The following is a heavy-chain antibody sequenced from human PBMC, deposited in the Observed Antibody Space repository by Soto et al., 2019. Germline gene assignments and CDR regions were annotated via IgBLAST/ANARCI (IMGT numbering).Heavy chain of an antibody. CDR1: GFTFSSYW. J-gene: IGHJ6*02. CDR3: ARHIVATPHYYYYGMDV. D-gene: IGHD5-12*01. Sequence: EVQLVETGGDLVQPGGSLRLSCAASGFTFSSYWMHWVRQAPGKGLVWVSRINSDGSSTSYADSVKGRFTISRDNAKNTLYLQMNSLRAEDTAVYYCARHIVATPHYYYYGMDVWGQGTTVTVSS. CDR2: INSDGSST. V-gene: IGHV3-74*01.